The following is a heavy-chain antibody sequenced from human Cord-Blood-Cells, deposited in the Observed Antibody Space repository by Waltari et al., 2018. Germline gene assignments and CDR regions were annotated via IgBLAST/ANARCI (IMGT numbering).Heavy chain of an antibody. V-gene: IGHV1-69*01. CDR1: GGTFSSYA. Sequence: QVQLVQSGAEVKKPGSSVKVSCKASGGTFSSYAISWVRQAPGQGLEWMGGSIPIFGTANYAQKFQGRVTSTEDESTSIVYMELSSLRSEDTAVYYCARDGVRGDSSSWYFDYWGQGTLVTVSS. CDR2: SIPIFGTA. CDR3: ARDGVRGDSSSWYFDY. J-gene: IGHJ4*02. D-gene: IGHD6-13*01.